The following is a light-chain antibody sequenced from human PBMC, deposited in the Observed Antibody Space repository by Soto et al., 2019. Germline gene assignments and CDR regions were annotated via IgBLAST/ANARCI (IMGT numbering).Light chain of an antibody. J-gene: IGLJ2*01. CDR3: TSWTTSTTMI. V-gene: IGLV2-14*03. CDR2: DVN. CDR1: SSDIGAYNY. Sequence: QSVLTQPASVSGSPGQSIAISCTGTSSDIGAYNYVSWYQQHPGKAPKLMIYDVNIRPSGVSNRFSGSKSGNTASLTISGLQAEDEADYYCTSWTTSTTMIFGGGNKVTVL.